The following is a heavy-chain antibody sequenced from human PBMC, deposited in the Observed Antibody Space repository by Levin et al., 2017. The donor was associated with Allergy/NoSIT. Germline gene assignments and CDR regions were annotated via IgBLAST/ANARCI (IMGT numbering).Heavy chain of an antibody. J-gene: IGHJ1*01. D-gene: IGHD2-15*01. Sequence: GGSLRLSCAASGFTFSSYWMSWVRQAPGKGLEWLANINQDGSENNYVDSVKGRSTISRDNAGNSLYLQMNSLRAEDTAVYYCAREGRPGGVAGFQYWGQGTLVTVSS. CDR1: GFTFSSYW. CDR2: INQDGSEN. CDR3: AREGRPGGVAGFQY. V-gene: IGHV3-7*01.